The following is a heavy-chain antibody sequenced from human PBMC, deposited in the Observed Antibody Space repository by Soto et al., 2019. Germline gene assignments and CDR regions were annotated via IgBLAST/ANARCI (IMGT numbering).Heavy chain of an antibody. D-gene: IGHD6-13*01. Sequence: SETLSLTCTVSGGSISSGGYYWSWIRQHPGKGLEWIGYIYYSGSTYYNTSLKSRVTISVDTSKNQFSLKLSSVTSADTAVYYCARVFSDSSSFFDPWGQGTLVTVS. CDR3: ARVFSDSSSFFDP. V-gene: IGHV4-31*03. CDR2: IYYSGST. CDR1: GGSISSGGYY. J-gene: IGHJ5*02.